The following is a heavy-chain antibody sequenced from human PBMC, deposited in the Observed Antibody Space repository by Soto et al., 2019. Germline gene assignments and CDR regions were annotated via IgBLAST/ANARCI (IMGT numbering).Heavy chain of an antibody. J-gene: IGHJ4*02. CDR1: GGSISSYY. CDR2: IYYSGST. D-gene: IGHD4-4*01. CDR3: ARREDGYSPFDY. Sequence: SETLSLTCTVSGGSISSYYWSWIRQPPGKGLEWIGYIYYSGSTNYNPSLKSRVTISVDTSKNQFSLKLSSVTAADTAVYYCARREDGYSPFDYWGQGTLVTVSS. V-gene: IGHV4-59*01.